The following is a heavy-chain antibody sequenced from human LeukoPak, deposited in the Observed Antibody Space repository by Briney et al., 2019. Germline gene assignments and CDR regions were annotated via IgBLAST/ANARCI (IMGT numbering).Heavy chain of an antibody. D-gene: IGHD5-12*01. CDR3: ARGIVATTNDY. V-gene: IGHV1-8*02. Sequence: GASVKVSCKASGYTFTGYYMHWVRQAPGQGLEWMGWMNPNSGNTGYAQKFQGRVTMTRNTSISTAYMELSSLRSEDTAVYYCARGIVATTNDYWGQGTLVTVSS. J-gene: IGHJ4*02. CDR1: GYTFTGYY. CDR2: MNPNSGNT.